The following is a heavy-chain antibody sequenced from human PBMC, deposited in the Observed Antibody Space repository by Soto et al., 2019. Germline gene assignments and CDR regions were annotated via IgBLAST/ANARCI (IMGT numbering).Heavy chain of an antibody. CDR1: GFTFSSYW. CDR3: ARDGIAARPLDY. J-gene: IGHJ4*02. V-gene: IGHV3-7*01. D-gene: IGHD6-6*01. CDR2: IKQDGSEK. Sequence: GESLKISCAASGFTFSSYWMSWVRQAPGKGLEWVANIKQDGSEKYYVDSVKGRFTISRDNAKNSLYLQMNSLRAEDTAVYYCARDGIAARPLDYWGQGTLVTVSS.